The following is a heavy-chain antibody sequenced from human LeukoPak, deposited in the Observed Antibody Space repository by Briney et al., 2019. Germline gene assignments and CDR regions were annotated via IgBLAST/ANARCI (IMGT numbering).Heavy chain of an antibody. Sequence: GGSLRLSCAASGFIFNNYGLIWVRQAPGKGLEWVSAISNDGGGTQYADFVKGRFTISRDNSKNTLFLQMSSLRAEDTALYFCAKGSSGYFADLWGQGTLVTVSS. D-gene: IGHD3-22*01. CDR2: ISNDGGGT. V-gene: IGHV3-23*01. CDR1: GFIFNNYG. J-gene: IGHJ5*02. CDR3: AKGSSGYFADL.